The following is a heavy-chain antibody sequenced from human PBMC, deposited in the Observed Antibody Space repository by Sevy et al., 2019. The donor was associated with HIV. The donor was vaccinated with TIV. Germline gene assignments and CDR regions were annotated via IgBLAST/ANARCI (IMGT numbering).Heavy chain of an antibody. Sequence: SETLSLTCTVSGGSITSVYWNWILQPPGKVLEWIANIYYNGHINYNPSLKSRVTLSLDTSKNQFSLRLSSVTAADTAMYYCEGENAWGRGYSWGQGTLVTVSS. CDR1: GGSITSVY. J-gene: IGHJ4*02. CDR2: IYYNGHI. V-gene: IGHV4-59*08. D-gene: IGHD1-26*01. CDR3: EGENAWGRGYS.